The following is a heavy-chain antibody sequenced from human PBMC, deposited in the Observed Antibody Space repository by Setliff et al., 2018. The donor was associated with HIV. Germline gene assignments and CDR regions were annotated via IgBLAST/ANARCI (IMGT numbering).Heavy chain of an antibody. CDR1: GYSITNNNY. CDR2: IYYSGNT. D-gene: IGHD3-22*01. Sequence: SETLSLTCTVSGYSITNNNYWGWIRQPPGKGLEWIGYIYYSGNTNYNPSFKSRVTISVDTSKNQFSLRVNSVTAADTAVYYCARSLVPSGYYYGRHAFDIWGQGTKVTVSS. V-gene: IGHV4-28*01. CDR3: ARSLVPSGYYYGRHAFDI. J-gene: IGHJ3*02.